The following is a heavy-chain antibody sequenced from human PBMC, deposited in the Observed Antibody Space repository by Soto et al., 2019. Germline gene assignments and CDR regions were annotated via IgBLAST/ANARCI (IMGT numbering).Heavy chain of an antibody. J-gene: IGHJ5*02. CDR2: IYYSGST. CDR1: GGSISSYY. Sequence: SETLSLTCTVSGGSISSYYWSWIRQPPGKGLEWIGYIYYSGSTNCNPSLKSRVTISVDTSKNQFSLKLSSVTAADTAVYYCATVVAYYYGSGSANWFDPWGQGTLVTVSS. V-gene: IGHV4-59*01. CDR3: ATVVAYYYGSGSANWFDP. D-gene: IGHD3-10*01.